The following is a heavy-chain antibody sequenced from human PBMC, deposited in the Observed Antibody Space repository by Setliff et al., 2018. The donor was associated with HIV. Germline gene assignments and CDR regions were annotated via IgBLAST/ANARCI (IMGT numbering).Heavy chain of an antibody. D-gene: IGHD4-17*01. V-gene: IGHV3-30*02. J-gene: IGHJ3*02. Sequence: GGSLRLSCAASGFTFSSYGVHWVRQAPGKGLEWVAFIRNDGSDKHYVDSVKGRFTISRDNSKNTLYLQMNSLRAEDTAVYFCARDPDYGDFIALDIWGQGTMVTVSS. CDR1: GFTFSSYG. CDR3: ARDPDYGDFIALDI. CDR2: IRNDGSDK.